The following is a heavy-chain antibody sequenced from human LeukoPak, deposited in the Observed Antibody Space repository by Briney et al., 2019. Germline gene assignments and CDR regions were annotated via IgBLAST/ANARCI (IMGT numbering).Heavy chain of an antibody. V-gene: IGHV3-7*01. J-gene: IGHJ6*03. CDR1: GFTFSGFW. CDR2: INNDGSEN. CDR3: ASPYWPYNPYKGHGDYYSMDV. D-gene: IGHD1-1*01. Sequence: GGSLRLSCAASGFTFSGFWMSWGRHAPGKGLGGEANINNDGSENNYVDSVEGRFTTLTDNANNSLYPQKHSSRAEAAAAYYCASPYWPYNPYKGHGDYYSMDVWGKGTTVTISS.